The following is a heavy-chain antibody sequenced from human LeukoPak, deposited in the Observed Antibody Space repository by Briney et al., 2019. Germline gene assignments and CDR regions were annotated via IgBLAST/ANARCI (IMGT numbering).Heavy chain of an antibody. CDR2: INPNSGGT. CDR3: ARVTLYDFWSGYYNWFDP. J-gene: IGHJ5*02. CDR1: GYTFTGYY. Sequence: ASVKVSCKASGYTFTGYYMHWVRQAPGQGLEWMGWINPNSGGTNYAQKFQGRVTMTRDTSISTAYMELSSLRSEDTAVYYCARVTLYDFWSGYYNWFDPWGQGTLVTVSS. V-gene: IGHV1-2*02. D-gene: IGHD3-3*01.